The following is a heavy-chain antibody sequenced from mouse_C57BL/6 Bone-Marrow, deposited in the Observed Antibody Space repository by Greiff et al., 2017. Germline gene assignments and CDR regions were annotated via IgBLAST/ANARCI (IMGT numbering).Heavy chain of an antibody. CDR1: GFNIQDDY. D-gene: IGHD3-2*02. Sequence: VQLQQSGAELVRPGASVKLSCTASGFNIQDDYMHWVKQRPEQGLEWIGWIDPENGDTEYASKFQGKATITADTSSNTAYLQLSSLTSEDTAVYYCTSTDQRDYWGQGTTLTVSS. CDR3: TSTDQRDY. CDR2: IDPENGDT. V-gene: IGHV14-4*01. J-gene: IGHJ2*01.